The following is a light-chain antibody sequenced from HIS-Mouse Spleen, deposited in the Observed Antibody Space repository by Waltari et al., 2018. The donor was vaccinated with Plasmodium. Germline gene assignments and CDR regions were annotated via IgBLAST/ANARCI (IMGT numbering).Light chain of an antibody. Sequence: QSALTQPRSVSGSPGQSVTISCTGTSSDVGGYNYVSWYQQHPGKAPKLMIYDVSKRPSGVPGRFSGSKAGNTASLAISGLQAEEEADYYCCSYAGSYTLVFGGGTKLTVL. CDR2: DVS. CDR3: CSYAGSYTLV. V-gene: IGLV2-11*01. CDR1: SSDVGGYNY. J-gene: IGLJ2*01.